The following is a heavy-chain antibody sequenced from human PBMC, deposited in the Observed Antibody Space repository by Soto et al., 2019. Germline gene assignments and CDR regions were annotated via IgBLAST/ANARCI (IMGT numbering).Heavy chain of an antibody. V-gene: IGHV5-51*01. CDR2: IYPGDSDT. Sequence: GESLKISCKGSGYSFTSYWIGWVRQMPGKGLEWMGIIYPGDSDTRYSPSFQGQVTISADKSISTAYLQWSSLKASGTAMYYCAIYYYDSSGGDAFDIWGQGTMVTVSS. D-gene: IGHD3-22*01. CDR1: GYSFTSYW. CDR3: AIYYYDSSGGDAFDI. J-gene: IGHJ3*02.